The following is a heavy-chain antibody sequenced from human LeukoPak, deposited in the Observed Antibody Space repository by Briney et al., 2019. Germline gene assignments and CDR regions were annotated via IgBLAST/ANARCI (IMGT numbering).Heavy chain of an antibody. D-gene: IGHD4-17*01. Sequence: SETLSLTCTVSGDSISNYYWSWIRLSPGKGLEWIGNFYYTTNPNYNPSLARRVTISVDTSKDQLSLKLKSVTAADTAVYYCARDRDYFDAWGQGTRVTVSS. V-gene: IGHV4-59*01. CDR3: ARDRDYFDA. J-gene: IGHJ5*02. CDR1: GDSISNYY. CDR2: FYYTTNP.